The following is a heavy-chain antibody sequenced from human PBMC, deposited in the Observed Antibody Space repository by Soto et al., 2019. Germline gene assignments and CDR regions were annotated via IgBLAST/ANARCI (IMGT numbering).Heavy chain of an antibody. D-gene: IGHD2-2*01. J-gene: IGHJ6*01. CDR2: IWYYGSNK. CDR3: ARASTLIPAAAYYYYCGMDV. Sequence: GWSRRRSCAASGCTFSSYGMHWVRQPPGKGLAWVAVIWYYGSNKYYADSLKGRFTISRDNSKNTLYLQMNSLRAEDTAVYYCARASTLIPAAAYYYYCGMDVWVQVTTDIVS. V-gene: IGHV3-33*01. CDR1: GCTFSSYG.